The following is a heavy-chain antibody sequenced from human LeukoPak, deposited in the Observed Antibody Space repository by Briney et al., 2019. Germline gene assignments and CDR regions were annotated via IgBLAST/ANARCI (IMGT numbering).Heavy chain of an antibody. CDR3: ARDNGWFDP. V-gene: IGHV4-4*07. Sequence: KPSETLSLTCTVSGGSISSYYWSWIRRPAGKGLEWIGRMYISGSTNYNPSLKSRITMSVDTSKNQFSLKLSSVTAADTAVYYCARDNGWFDPWGQGTLVTVSS. CDR2: MYISGST. J-gene: IGHJ5*02. CDR1: GGSISSYY.